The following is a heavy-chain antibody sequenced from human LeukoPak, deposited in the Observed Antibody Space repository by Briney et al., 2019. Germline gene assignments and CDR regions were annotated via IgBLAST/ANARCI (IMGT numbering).Heavy chain of an antibody. CDR2: ISYDGSNK. D-gene: IGHD1-26*01. CDR1: GFTFSSYA. J-gene: IGHJ4*02. CDR3: ARDGAQWELLDTFDY. V-gene: IGHV3-30-3*01. Sequence: PGGSLRLSCAASGFTFSSYAMHWVRQAPGKGLEWVAVISYDGSNKYCADSVKGRFTISRDNSKNTLYLQMNSLRAEDTAVYYCARDGAQWELLDTFDYWGQGTLVTVSS.